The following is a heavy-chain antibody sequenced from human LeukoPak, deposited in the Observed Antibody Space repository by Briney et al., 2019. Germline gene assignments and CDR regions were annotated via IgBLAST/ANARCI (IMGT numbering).Heavy chain of an antibody. CDR2: IYYSGST. J-gene: IGHJ3*02. CDR3: AREGRDNWNDEDAFDI. V-gene: IGHV4-59*01. CDR1: GGSISSYY. D-gene: IGHD1-20*01. Sequence: PSETLSLTCTVSGGSISSYYWSWIRQPPGKGLEWIGYIYYSGSTNYNPSLKSRVTISVDTSKNQFSLKLSSVTAADTAVYYGAREGRDNWNDEDAFDIWGQGTMVTVSS.